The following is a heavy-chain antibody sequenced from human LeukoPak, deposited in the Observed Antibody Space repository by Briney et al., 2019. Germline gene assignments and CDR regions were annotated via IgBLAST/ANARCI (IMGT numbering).Heavy chain of an antibody. Sequence: SETLSLTCTVSGGSISTSGYYWGWIRQPPGKGLEWIGSIYYSGNTYYNPSLKSRVTISLDTSKNQFSLKLNSVTAADTAVYYCARAGPTVVTGNDYWGQGTLVTVSS. CDR3: ARAGPTVVTGNDY. J-gene: IGHJ4*02. D-gene: IGHD4-23*01. CDR2: IYYSGNT. CDR1: GGSISTSGYY. V-gene: IGHV4-39*07.